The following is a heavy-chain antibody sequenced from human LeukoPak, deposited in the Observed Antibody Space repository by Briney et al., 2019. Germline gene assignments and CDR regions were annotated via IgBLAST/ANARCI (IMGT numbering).Heavy chain of an antibody. CDR3: ARGGSYGYRYYFDY. D-gene: IGHD5-18*01. V-gene: IGHV1-69*01. Sequence: SVKVSCKASGGTFSSYAISWVRQAPGQGLEWMGGIIPIFGTANYAQKFQGRVTITADESTSTAYMGLSSLRSEDTAVYYCARGGSYGYRYYFDYWGQGTLVTVSS. CDR2: IIPIFGTA. CDR1: GGTFSSYA. J-gene: IGHJ4*02.